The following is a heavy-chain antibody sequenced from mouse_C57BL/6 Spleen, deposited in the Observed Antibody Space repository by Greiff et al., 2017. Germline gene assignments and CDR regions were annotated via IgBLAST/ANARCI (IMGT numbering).Heavy chain of an antibody. V-gene: IGHV1-76*01. Sequence: QVQLQQSGAELVRPGASVKLSCKASGYTFTDYYINWVKQRPGQGLEWIARIYPGSGNTYYNEKFKGKATLTAEKSSSTAYMQLSSLTSEDSAVYFCARATVGYAMDYWGQGTSVTVSS. D-gene: IGHD1-1*01. CDR2: IYPGSGNT. CDR3: ARATVGYAMDY. J-gene: IGHJ4*01. CDR1: GYTFTDYY.